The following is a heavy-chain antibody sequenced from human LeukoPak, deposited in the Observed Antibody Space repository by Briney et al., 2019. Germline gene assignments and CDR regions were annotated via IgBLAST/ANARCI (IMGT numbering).Heavy chain of an antibody. CDR1: GGSFSGYY. V-gene: IGHV4-34*01. D-gene: IGHD3-9*01. Sequence: SETLSLTCAVYGGSFSGYYRSWIRQPPGKGLEWIGEINHSGSTNYNPSLKSRVTISVDTSKNQFSLKLSSVTAADTAVYYCARGVEYFDWLSHAGYYFDYWGQGTLVTVSS. CDR2: INHSGST. J-gene: IGHJ4*02. CDR3: ARGVEYFDWLSHAGYYFDY.